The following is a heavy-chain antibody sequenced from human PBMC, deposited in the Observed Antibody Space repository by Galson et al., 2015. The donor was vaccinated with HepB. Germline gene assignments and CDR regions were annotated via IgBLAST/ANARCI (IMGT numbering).Heavy chain of an antibody. V-gene: IGHV3-30*03. J-gene: IGHJ4*02. CDR1: GFVFNGYG. D-gene: IGHD2-2*01. Sequence: SLRLSCAASGFVFNGYGMHWVRQAPGEGLEWVSVISTDGNNKYYADSVKGRFTISRDNSKNTLYLQMNSLRAEDTAVYYCARAMSTLYCSSTSCPRPPLADWGQGTLVTVSS. CDR2: ISTDGNNK. CDR3: ARAMSTLYCSSTSCPRPPLAD.